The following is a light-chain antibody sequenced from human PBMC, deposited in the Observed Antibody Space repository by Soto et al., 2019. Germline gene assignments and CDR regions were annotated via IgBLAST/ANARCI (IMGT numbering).Light chain of an antibody. Sequence: SYELTQPPSVSVAPGQTARVTCGGNNIGDKSVHWYQQKPGQAPVLVVSDDSDRPSGIPERFSGSNSGNTATLTISRVEAGDEADYHCQVWDSSSDHWVFGGGTKLTVL. CDR1: NIGDKS. CDR3: QVWDSSSDHWV. CDR2: DDS. J-gene: IGLJ3*02. V-gene: IGLV3-21*02.